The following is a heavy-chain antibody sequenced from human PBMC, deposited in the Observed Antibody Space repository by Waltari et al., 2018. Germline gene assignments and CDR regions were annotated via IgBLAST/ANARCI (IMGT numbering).Heavy chain of an antibody. D-gene: IGHD1-20*01. CDR2: IDYSGST. V-gene: IGHV4-39*01. J-gene: IGHJ4*02. CDR1: GGSISSSSYY. CDR3: ASYNWNYFDY. Sequence: QLQLQESGPGLVKPSETLSLTCTVSGGSISSSSYYWGWIRQPPGKGLEWIGSIDYSGSTYCTPALKSRVTIAVDTSKNQFSLKLSSVTAADTAVYYCASYNWNYFDYWGQGTLVTVSS.